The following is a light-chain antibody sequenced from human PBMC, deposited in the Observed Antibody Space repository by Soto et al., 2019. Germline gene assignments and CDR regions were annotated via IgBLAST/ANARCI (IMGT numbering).Light chain of an antibody. CDR2: DAS. Sequence: EVVLTQSPATLSLSPGERATLSCRASQSVSSYLAWYQQKPGQAPRLLIYDASNRATGIPARFGGSGSGTDFTLTISRLEPEDFAVYYCQQYGSSPETFGQGTKVDIK. J-gene: IGKJ1*01. V-gene: IGKV3-20*01. CDR3: QQYGSSPET. CDR1: QSVSSY.